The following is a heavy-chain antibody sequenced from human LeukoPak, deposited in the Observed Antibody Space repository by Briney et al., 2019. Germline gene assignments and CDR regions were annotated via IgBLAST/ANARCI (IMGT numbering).Heavy chain of an antibody. Sequence: SVKVSCKASGGTFSSYAISWVRQAPGQGLEWMGGIIPIFGTANYAQKIQGRVTITADESTSTAYMELSSLRSEDTAVYYCARVRLSSSQITCFDYWGQGTLVTVSS. D-gene: IGHD6-13*01. V-gene: IGHV1-69*13. CDR3: ARVRLSSSQITCFDY. J-gene: IGHJ4*02. CDR1: GGTFSSYA. CDR2: IIPIFGTA.